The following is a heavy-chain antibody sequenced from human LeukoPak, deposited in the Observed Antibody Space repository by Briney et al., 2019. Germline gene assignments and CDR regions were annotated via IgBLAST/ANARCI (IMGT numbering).Heavy chain of an antibody. J-gene: IGHJ6*02. Sequence: SETLSLTCAVYGGSFSGYYWSWIRQPPGKGLEWIGEINHSGSTNYNPSLKSRVTISVDTSKNQFSLKLSSVTAADTAVYYCARVLPVRGVQLNFYYYYGMDVWGQGTTVTVSS. V-gene: IGHV4-34*01. CDR3: ARVLPVRGVQLNFYYYYGMDV. CDR2: INHSGST. D-gene: IGHD3-10*01. CDR1: GGSFSGYY.